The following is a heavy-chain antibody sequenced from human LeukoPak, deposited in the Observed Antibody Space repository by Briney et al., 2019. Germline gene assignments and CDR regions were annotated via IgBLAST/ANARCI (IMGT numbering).Heavy chain of an antibody. D-gene: IGHD6-13*01. J-gene: IGHJ4*02. CDR2: IYYSGST. CDR3: ARHTQHSSSWIDY. V-gene: IGHV4-59*08. Sequence: SETLSLTCTVSGGSISSYYWSWIRQPPGKGLEWIGYIYYSGSTNYKPSLKSRVTISVDTSKNQFSLKLRSVTAADTAVYYCARHTQHSSSWIDYWGQGTLVTVSS. CDR1: GGSISSYY.